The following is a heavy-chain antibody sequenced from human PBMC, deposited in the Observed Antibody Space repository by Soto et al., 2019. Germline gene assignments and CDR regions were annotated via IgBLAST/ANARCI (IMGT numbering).Heavy chain of an antibody. CDR3: ARQIFADDY. Sequence: QVQLVQSGAEVKKPGSSVKVSCEAPGGTFDHAAITWVRQAPGQGLEWVGGINPMFNSTHYAQKFQGRVTITANAVTSPACMQLRGMTSDDTAVYYCARQIFADDYWGQGTLLVVSS. J-gene: IGHJ4*02. CDR2: INPMFNST. CDR1: GGTFDHAA. D-gene: IGHD3-9*01. V-gene: IGHV1-69*01.